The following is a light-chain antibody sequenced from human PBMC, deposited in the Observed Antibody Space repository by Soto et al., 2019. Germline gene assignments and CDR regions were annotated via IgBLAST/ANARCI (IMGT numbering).Light chain of an antibody. CDR2: DVR. Sequence: QAVVTQPASLSGSPGQSITISCTGTSSDVGAYNYVSWYQQHPGKAPKLLIYDVRDRPSGVSNRFSGSKSDNTASLTISGLQAEDEADYYCSSFTATSPVIFGGGTKLTVL. V-gene: IGLV2-14*03. CDR3: SSFTATSPVI. J-gene: IGLJ2*01. CDR1: SSDVGAYNY.